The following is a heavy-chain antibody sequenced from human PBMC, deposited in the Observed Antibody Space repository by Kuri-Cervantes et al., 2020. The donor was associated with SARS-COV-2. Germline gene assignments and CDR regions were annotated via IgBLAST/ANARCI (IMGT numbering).Heavy chain of an antibody. CDR2: ISSSSSYI. J-gene: IGHJ4*02. D-gene: IGHD3-9*01. Sequence: GESLKISCAASGFTFSSYSMNWVRQAPGKGLEWVSSISSSSSYIYYADSVKGRFTISRENAKNSLYLQMNSLRAGDTAVYYCARYDILTGYYDYWGQGTLVTVSS. V-gene: IGHV3-21*01. CDR3: ARYDILTGYYDY. CDR1: GFTFSSYS.